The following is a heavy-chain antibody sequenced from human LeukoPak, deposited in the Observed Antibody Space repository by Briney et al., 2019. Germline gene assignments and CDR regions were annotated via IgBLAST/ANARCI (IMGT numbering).Heavy chain of an antibody. V-gene: IGHV4-39*01. CDR3: ATLLYLTITFDN. CDR2: IYYSGRT. Sequence: SETLSLTCTVSGGSISSSSYYWGWIRQPPGMGLEWIGSIYYSGRTYYNSSLKSRVTISVDTSKNQFSLKLTSVTAADTAVYFCATLLYLTITFDNWGQGTLVTVSS. CDR1: GGSISSSSYY. J-gene: IGHJ4*02. D-gene: IGHD5-24*01.